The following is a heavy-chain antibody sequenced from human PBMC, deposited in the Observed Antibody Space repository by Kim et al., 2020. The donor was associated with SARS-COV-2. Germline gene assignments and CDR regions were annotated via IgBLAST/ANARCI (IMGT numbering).Heavy chain of an antibody. V-gene: IGHV5-51*01. CDR2: IYPGDSDT. D-gene: IGHD3-22*01. Sequence: GESLKISCKGSGYSFTSYWIGWVRQMPGKGLEWMGIIYPGDSDTRYSPSFQGQVTISADKSISTAYLQWSSLKASDTAMYYCARREGSSGYFAPQSPWYYYGMDVWGQGTTVTVSS. CDR1: GYSFTSYW. J-gene: IGHJ6*02. CDR3: ARREGSSGYFAPQSPWYYYGMDV.